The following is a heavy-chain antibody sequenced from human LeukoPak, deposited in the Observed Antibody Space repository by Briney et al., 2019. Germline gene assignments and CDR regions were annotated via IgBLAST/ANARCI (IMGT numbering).Heavy chain of an antibody. Sequence: GGSLRLSCAASGFTFSSYGMHWVRQAPGKGLEWVAFIRYDGSNKYYADSVKGRFTISRDNAKNSLYLQINSLRAEDTGVYYCARDSFDSWSGPDAFDLWGQGTTVTVSS. CDR3: ARDSFDSWSGPDAFDL. J-gene: IGHJ3*01. CDR1: GFTFSSYG. V-gene: IGHV3-30*02. D-gene: IGHD3-3*01. CDR2: IRYDGSNK.